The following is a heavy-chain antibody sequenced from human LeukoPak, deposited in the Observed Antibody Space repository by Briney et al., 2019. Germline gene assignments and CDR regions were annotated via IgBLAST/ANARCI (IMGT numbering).Heavy chain of an antibody. CDR3: ARDRDDSSGYFNYYYYYGMDV. D-gene: IGHD3-22*01. CDR2: IYTSGST. Sequence: SETLSLTCTVSGGSISSYYWSWIRQPAGKGLEWIGRIYTSGSTNYNPSLKSRVTMSVDTSKNQFSLKLSSVTAADTAAYYCARDRDDSSGYFNYYYYYGMDVWGQGTTVTVSS. CDR1: GGSISSYY. J-gene: IGHJ6*02. V-gene: IGHV4-4*07.